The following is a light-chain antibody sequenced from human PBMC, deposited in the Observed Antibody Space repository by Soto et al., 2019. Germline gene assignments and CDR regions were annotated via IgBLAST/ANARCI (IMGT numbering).Light chain of an antibody. V-gene: IGLV1-40*01. CDR1: RSNIGAGYD. CDR3: QSYDSSLRVV. J-gene: IGLJ2*01. Sequence: QSVLTQSPSVSGAPGQRVTISCTGSRSNIGAGYDVHWYQQLPGTAPKLLIYDNNNRPSGVPDRFSGSKSGTSASLAITGLQAEDEANYYCQSYDSSLRVVFGGGTKVTVL. CDR2: DNN.